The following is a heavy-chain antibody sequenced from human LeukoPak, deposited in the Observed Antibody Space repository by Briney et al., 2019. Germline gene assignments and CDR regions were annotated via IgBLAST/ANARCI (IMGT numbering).Heavy chain of an antibody. CDR2: IYYSGST. CDR3: ARVYYDILTGYSDYHDAFDI. J-gene: IGHJ3*02. Sequence: SETLSLTCTVSGGSISSYYWSWIRQPPGKGLEWIRYIYYSGSTNYNPSLKSRVTISVDTSKNQFSLKLSSVTAADTAVYYCARVYYDILTGYSDYHDAFDIWGQGTMVTVSS. V-gene: IGHV4-59*01. D-gene: IGHD3-9*01. CDR1: GGSISSYY.